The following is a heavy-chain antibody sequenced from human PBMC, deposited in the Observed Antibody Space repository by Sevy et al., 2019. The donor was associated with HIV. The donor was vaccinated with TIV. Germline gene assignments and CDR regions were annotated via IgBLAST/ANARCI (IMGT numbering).Heavy chain of an antibody. CDR1: GFTFSNYA. CDR3: PKDRFGGVIAKPAAGFDP. CDR2: ISGSGGST. Sequence: GGSLRLSCAASGFTFSNYAMSWVRQAPGKGLEWVSAISGSGGSTYYADSVKGRFTISRDNSKNTLYLQMNSLRAEDTAVYYCPKDRFGGVIAKPAAGFDPWGQGTLVTVSS. J-gene: IGHJ5*02. V-gene: IGHV3-23*01. D-gene: IGHD3-16*02.